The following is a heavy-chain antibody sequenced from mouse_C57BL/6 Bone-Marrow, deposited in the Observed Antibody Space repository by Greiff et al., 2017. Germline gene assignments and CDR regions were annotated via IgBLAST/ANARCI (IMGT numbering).Heavy chain of an antibody. D-gene: IGHD1-1*01. CDR1: GYAFSSSW. CDR2: IYPGDGDT. Sequence: QVQLQQSGPELVKPGASVKISCKASGYAFSSSWMNWVKQRPGKGLEWIGRIYPGDGDTNYNGKFKGKATLTADKSSRTAYMQLSSLTSEDSAVYFCARRGNYYGSSYWYFDVWGTGTTVTVSS. CDR3: ARRGNYYGSSYWYFDV. V-gene: IGHV1-82*01. J-gene: IGHJ1*03.